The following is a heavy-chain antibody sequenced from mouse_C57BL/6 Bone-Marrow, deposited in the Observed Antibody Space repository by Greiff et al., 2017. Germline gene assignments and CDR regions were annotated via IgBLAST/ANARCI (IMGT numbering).Heavy chain of an antibody. CDR1: GFNITDDY. Sequence: VQLQQSGAELVRPGASVKLSCTASGFNITDDYMHWVKQRPEQGLEWIGWIDPENGDTEYASKFQGKAPITADTSSNTAYLQLRSLTSEDTAVYYCAPLYYYGSSYDYWGQGTTLTVSS. J-gene: IGHJ2*01. CDR2: IDPENGDT. CDR3: APLYYYGSSYDY. D-gene: IGHD1-1*01. V-gene: IGHV14-4*01.